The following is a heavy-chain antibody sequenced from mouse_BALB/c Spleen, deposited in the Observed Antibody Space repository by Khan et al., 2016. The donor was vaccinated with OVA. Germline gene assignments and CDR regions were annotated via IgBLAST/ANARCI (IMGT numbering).Heavy chain of an antibody. CDR3: ARKNGSDFDY. V-gene: IGHV1-20*02. CDR1: GYSFTGYF. CDR2: INPHIGET. D-gene: IGHD1-1*01. Sequence: EVQLQQSGPELVKPGASVKISCKASGYSFTGYFMNWVMQSHGKSLEWIGRINPHIGETFYNQKFKGKATLTVDESSSTAHMELRSLASEDSGVYYCARKNGSDFDYWGQGTTLTVSS. J-gene: IGHJ2*01.